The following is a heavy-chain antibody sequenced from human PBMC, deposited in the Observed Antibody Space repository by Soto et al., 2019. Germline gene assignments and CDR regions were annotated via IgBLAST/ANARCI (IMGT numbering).Heavy chain of an antibody. CDR1: GGSFSGYY. CDR3: ARSPHTAMVWYYYYGMDV. D-gene: IGHD5-18*01. V-gene: IGHV4-34*01. Sequence: XESLSLTCAVYGGSFSGYYWSWIRQPPGKGLEWIGEINHSGSTNYNPSLKSRVTISVDTSKNQFSLKLSSVTAADTAVYYCARSPHTAMVWYYYYGMDVWGQGTTVTGSS. CDR2: INHSGST. J-gene: IGHJ6*02.